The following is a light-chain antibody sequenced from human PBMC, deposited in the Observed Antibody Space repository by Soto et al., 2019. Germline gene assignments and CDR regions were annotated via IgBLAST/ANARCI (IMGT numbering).Light chain of an antibody. V-gene: IGKV1-39*01. CDR2: EAS. CDR3: QQTYSTPRT. J-gene: IGKJ1*01. Sequence: DIQMTQSPSSLSASVGDRVTITCRADQAIGNDLGWYHQKPGKAPKLLIYEASNLQSGVPSRFSGSGSGTDFTLTIRSLQXXXFATYYCQQTYSTPRTFGQGTKVDIK. CDR1: QAIGND.